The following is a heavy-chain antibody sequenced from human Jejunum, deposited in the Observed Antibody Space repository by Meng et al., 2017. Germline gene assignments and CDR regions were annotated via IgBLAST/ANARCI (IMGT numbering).Heavy chain of an antibody. V-gene: IGHV3-49*04. J-gene: IGHJ4*02. CDR2: IRSKAYGGTR. Sequence: GESLKISCTASGFTFGDYALSWVRQAPGKGLEWVGFIRSKAYGGTREYAASLKGRFTISRDDSKNIAYLQMNSLKSEDTAVYYCSSCEGYCLGNNIPFDLWGQGTLVTVSS. CDR3: SSCEGYCLGNNIPFDL. D-gene: IGHD2-15*01. CDR1: GFTFGDYA.